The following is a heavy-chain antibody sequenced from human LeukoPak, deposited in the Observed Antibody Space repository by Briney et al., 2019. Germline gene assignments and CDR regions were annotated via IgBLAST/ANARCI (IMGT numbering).Heavy chain of an antibody. CDR1: GFTFSSYAM. CDR2: IYHSGST. Sequence: GSLRLSCAASGFTFSSYAMSWVRQPPGKGLEWIGEIYHSGSTNYNPSLKSRVTISVDKSKNQFSLKLSSVTAADTAVYYCARDHPVAGMLYWGQGTLVTVSS. D-gene: IGHD6-19*01. V-gene: IGHV4-4*02. J-gene: IGHJ4*02. CDR3: ARDHPVAGMLY.